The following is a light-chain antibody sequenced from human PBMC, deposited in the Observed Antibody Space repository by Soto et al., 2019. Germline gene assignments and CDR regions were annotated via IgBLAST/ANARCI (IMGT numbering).Light chain of an antibody. CDR1: QSVSSSY. Sequence: EIVLTQSPGTLSLSPGERATLSCRASQSVSSSYLAWYQQKPGQAPRLLIYGASSRATGIPDRFSGSGSRTDFALTISRLEPEDFAAYYCQQYGSSPTFGQGTKVEIK. V-gene: IGKV3-20*01. CDR2: GAS. J-gene: IGKJ1*01. CDR3: QQYGSSPT.